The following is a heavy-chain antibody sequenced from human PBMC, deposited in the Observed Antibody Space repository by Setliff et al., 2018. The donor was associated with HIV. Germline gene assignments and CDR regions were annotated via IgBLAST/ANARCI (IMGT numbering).Heavy chain of an antibody. Sequence: SVKVSCKASGGTFSSYAISWVRQAPGQGLGWMGGIIPILGIANYAQKFQGRVTITTDESTSTAYMELSGLRAEDTAVYYCAGESSIAVAEYFQHWGQGTLVTVSS. CDR2: IIPILGIA. CDR1: GGTFSSYA. CDR3: AGESSIAVAEYFQH. D-gene: IGHD6-19*01. V-gene: IGHV1-69*10. J-gene: IGHJ1*01.